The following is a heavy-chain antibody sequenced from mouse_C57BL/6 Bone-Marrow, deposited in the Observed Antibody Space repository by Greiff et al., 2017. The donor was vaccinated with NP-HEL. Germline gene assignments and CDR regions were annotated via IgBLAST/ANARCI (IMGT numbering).Heavy chain of an antibody. CDR3: ARLRITTVVDY. Sequence: VQLVESGPELVKPGASVKISCKASGYSFTSYYIHWVKQRPGQGLEWIGWIYPGSGNTKYNEKFKGKATLTADTSSSTAYMQLSSLTSEDSAVYYCARLRITTVVDYWGQGTTLTVSS. CDR2: IYPGSGNT. J-gene: IGHJ2*01. V-gene: IGHV1-66*01. D-gene: IGHD1-1*01. CDR1: GYSFTSYY.